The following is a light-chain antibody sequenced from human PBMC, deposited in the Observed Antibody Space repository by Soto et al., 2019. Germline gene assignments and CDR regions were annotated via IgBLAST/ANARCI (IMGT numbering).Light chain of an antibody. J-gene: IGLJ1*01. V-gene: IGLV2-14*01. CDR2: DVG. CDR1: SSDIGVYNF. Sequence: QSVLTQPASVSGSPGQSITIACTGTSSDIGVYNFVSWYQQHPGKAPKLLIYDVGNRPSGVSNRFSGSKSGNTASLTISGLQAEDEAHYYCNSYRTVSTYVFGTGTKLTVL. CDR3: NSYRTVSTYV.